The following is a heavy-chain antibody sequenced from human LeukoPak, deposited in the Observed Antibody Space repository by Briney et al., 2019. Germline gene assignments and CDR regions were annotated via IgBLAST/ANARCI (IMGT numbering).Heavy chain of an antibody. CDR3: AKEGFDS. J-gene: IGHJ4*02. CDR2: ISNSGGST. CDR1: GFTFSSYV. V-gene: IGHV3-23*01. Sequence: GGSLRLSCAASGFTFSSYVMSWVRQAPGRGLEWVSSISNSGGSTYYADSVKGRFTISRDNSKNPLYLQMNSPRAEDTAVYYCAKEGFDSWGQGTLVTVSS.